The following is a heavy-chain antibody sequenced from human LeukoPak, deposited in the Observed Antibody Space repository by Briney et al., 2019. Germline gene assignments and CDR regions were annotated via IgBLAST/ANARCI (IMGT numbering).Heavy chain of an antibody. Sequence: GGSLRLSCAASGFTFSSYEMNWVRQAPGKGLEWVSYIGSSGTTIYYADSVKGRFTISRDNAKNSLYLQMNSLRAEDTAVYYCARRYCSSTSCLIDYWGQGTLVTVSS. J-gene: IGHJ4*02. V-gene: IGHV3-48*03. CDR3: ARRYCSSTSCLIDY. CDR2: IGSSGTTI. D-gene: IGHD2-2*01. CDR1: GFTFSSYE.